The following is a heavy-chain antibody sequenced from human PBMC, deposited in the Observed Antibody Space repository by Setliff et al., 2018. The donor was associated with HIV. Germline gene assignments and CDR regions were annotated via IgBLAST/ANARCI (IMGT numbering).Heavy chain of an antibody. J-gene: IGHJ4*02. Sequence: GASVKVSCKASGGTFRSYSINWVRQAPGQGLEWMEIIIPFIDATHCAQSFQGRLTITADESSNTAYMELSILRLHDTAVYYCAKAAVEMTTIAFGGPPGYWGQGTLVTVSS. CDR3: AKAAVEMTTIAFGGPPGY. CDR1: GGTFRSYS. D-gene: IGHD3-16*01. V-gene: IGHV1-69*11. CDR2: IIPFIDAT.